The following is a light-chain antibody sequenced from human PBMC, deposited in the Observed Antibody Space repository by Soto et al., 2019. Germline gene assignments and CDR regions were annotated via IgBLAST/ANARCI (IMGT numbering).Light chain of an antibody. V-gene: IGKV1-12*01. Sequence: DIQMTQSPSSVSASVGDRVTITCRARQGISSWLAWYQQKPGKAPKLLIYAASSLQSGVPSSFSGNASGTDFPLIISSLQTDDFATYYCQPANSFFTFGPATKVDIK. CDR2: AAS. CDR3: QPANSFFT. CDR1: QGISSW. J-gene: IGKJ3*01.